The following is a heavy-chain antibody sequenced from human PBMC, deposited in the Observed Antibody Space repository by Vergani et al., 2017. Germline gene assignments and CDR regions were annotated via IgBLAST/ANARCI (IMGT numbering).Heavy chain of an antibody. CDR3: ARLYYYDSSGYPDAFDI. Sequence: QVQLQESGPGLVKPSQTLSLTCTVSGGSISSYYWSWIRQPPGKGLEWIGYIYYSGSTNYNPSLKSRVTISVETSKNQFSLKLSSVTAADTAVYYCARLYYYDSSGYPDAFDIWGQGTMVTVSS. D-gene: IGHD3-22*01. CDR1: GGSISSYY. CDR2: IYYSGST. V-gene: IGHV4-59*01. J-gene: IGHJ3*02.